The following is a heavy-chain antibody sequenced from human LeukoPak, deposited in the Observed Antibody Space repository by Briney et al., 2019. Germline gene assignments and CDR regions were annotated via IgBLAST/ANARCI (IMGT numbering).Heavy chain of an antibody. CDR1: GFTFSSYE. V-gene: IGHV3-48*03. Sequence: GGSLRLXCAASGFTFSSYEMNWVRQAPGKGLEWVSYISSSGSIIYYADSVKGRFIISRDNAKNSLYLRMNSLRAEDTAVYYCTRDRYYYDSSGHPYYFDYWGQGTLVTVSS. D-gene: IGHD3-22*01. J-gene: IGHJ4*02. CDR2: ISSSGSII. CDR3: TRDRYYYDSSGHPYYFDY.